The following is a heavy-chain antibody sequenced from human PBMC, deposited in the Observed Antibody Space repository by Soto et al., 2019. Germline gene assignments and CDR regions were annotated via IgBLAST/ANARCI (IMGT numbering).Heavy chain of an antibody. D-gene: IGHD2-21*01. Sequence: EVQLLESGGGLVQPGGSLRLSCAASGFAFSTFPMNWVRQAPGKGLEWVSTISGSSGEKYYAASVKGRFTISRDNSKNTLYQQMNSLRAEDTAVYYCAKDPLEPWGGAYFDYWGQGTLVTVSS. CDR1: GFAFSTFP. CDR3: AKDPLEPWGGAYFDY. J-gene: IGHJ4*02. CDR2: ISGSSGEK. V-gene: IGHV3-23*01.